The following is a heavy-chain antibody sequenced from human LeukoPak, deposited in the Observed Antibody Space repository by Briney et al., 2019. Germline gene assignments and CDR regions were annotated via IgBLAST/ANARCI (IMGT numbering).Heavy chain of an antibody. CDR3: LRGWISPGY. Sequence: SGGSLRLSYAASGFTFSSYAMSWVRQAPGKGLEWVSAISGSGGSTYYADSVKGRFTLSRDNSKNTLYLEMSGLRAEDTALYYCLRGWISPGYWGQGTLVTVSS. J-gene: IGHJ1*01. CDR2: ISGSGGST. D-gene: IGHD2-2*03. V-gene: IGHV3-23*01. CDR1: GFTFSSYA.